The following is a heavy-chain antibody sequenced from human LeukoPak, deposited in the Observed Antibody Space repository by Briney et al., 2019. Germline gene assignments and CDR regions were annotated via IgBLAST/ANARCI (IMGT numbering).Heavy chain of an antibody. CDR1: RFTFSSST. CDR2: ISSTSSYI. V-gene: IGHV3-21*01. J-gene: IGHJ5*01. CDR3: AKDSSGWFDY. D-gene: IGHD3-22*01. Sequence: GGSLRLSCAASRFTFSSSTMNWVRQAPGKGLEWVSVISSTSSYIYYADSVKGRFTISRDNPKNSLYLQMNSLRAEDTAVYYCAKDSSGWFDYWGQGTLVTVSS.